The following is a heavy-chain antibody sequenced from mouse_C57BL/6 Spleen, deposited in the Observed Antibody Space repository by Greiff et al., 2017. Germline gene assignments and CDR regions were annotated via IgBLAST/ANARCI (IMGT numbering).Heavy chain of an antibody. CDR2: INPSNGGT. V-gene: IGHV1-53*01. CDR1: GYTFTSYW. J-gene: IGHJ2*01. CDR3: ARERGYGHFDY. Sequence: QVQLQQPGTELVKPGASVKLSCKASGYTFTSYWMHWVKQRPGQGLEWIGNINPSNGGTNYTEKFKSKATLTVDKSTSTAYMQISSLTSEDSAVYYCARERGYGHFDYWGQGTTLTVSS. D-gene: IGHD1-1*02.